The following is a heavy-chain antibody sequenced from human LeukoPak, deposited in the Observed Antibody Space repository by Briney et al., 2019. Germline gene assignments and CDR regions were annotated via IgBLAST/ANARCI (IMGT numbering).Heavy chain of an antibody. CDR3: ARVFIPGAHPIDY. V-gene: IGHV3-33*01. J-gene: IGHJ4*02. CDR2: IWYDGSNK. Sequence: GGSLRLSCAASGFTFSTYGMHWVRQAPGKGLEWVAVIWYDGSNKYYADSVKGRFTISRDNSKNTLYLQMNSLRAEDTAVYYCARVFIPGAHPIDYWGQGTLVTVSS. D-gene: IGHD1-26*01. CDR1: GFTFSTYG.